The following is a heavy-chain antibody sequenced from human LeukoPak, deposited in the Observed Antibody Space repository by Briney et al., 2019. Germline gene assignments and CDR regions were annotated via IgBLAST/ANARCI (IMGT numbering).Heavy chain of an antibody. Sequence: SETLSLTCTVSGGSITSGGYYWNWIRQLPGKGLEWIGYIDYSGSISYNLSLKSRATISVDTFENQFSLKLTSVTAADTAVYYCARGDILTNWGQGTLVTVSS. D-gene: IGHD3-9*01. CDR3: ARGDILTN. V-gene: IGHV4-31*03. J-gene: IGHJ4*02. CDR2: IDYSGSI. CDR1: GGSITSGGYY.